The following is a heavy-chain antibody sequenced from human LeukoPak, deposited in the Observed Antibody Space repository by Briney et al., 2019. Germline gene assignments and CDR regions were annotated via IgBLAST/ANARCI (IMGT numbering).Heavy chain of an antibody. J-gene: IGHJ3*02. V-gene: IGHV1-18*01. CDR2: ISAYNGDT. Sequence: ASVKVSCKASGGTFSSYAISWVRQAPGQGLEWMGWISAYNGDTNYVQKFQGRVTMTTDTSTSTAYMELKSLRSDDTAVYYCAREEGAPIAAANIWGLGTKVTVSS. CDR3: AREEGAPIAAANI. D-gene: IGHD6-13*01. CDR1: GGTFSSYA.